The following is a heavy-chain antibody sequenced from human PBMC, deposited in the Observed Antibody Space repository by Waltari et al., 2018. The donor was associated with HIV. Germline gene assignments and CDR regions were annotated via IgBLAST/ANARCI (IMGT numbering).Heavy chain of an antibody. CDR3: ARVRGGITMIVVVTPGWFDP. Sequence: QLQLQESGPGLVKPSETLSLTCTVSGGSISSSSYYWGWIRQPPGKGLEWIGSIYYSGSTYYNPSLKSRVTISVDTSKNQFSLKLSSVTAADTAVYYCARVRGGITMIVVVTPGWFDPWGQGTLVTVSS. J-gene: IGHJ5*02. V-gene: IGHV4-39*07. CDR1: GGSISSSSYY. D-gene: IGHD3-22*01. CDR2: IYYSGST.